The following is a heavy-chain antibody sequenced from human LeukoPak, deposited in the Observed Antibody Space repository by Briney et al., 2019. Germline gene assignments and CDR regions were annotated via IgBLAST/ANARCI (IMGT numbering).Heavy chain of an antibody. CDR1: GGSFSGYY. V-gene: IGHV4-34*01. Sequence: SETLSLTCAVYGGSFSGYYWSWIRQPPGKGLEWIGEINHSGSTNYNPSLKSRVTISVDASKNQFSLKLSSVTAADTAVYYCARDDSYLWFDPWGQGTLVTVSS. CDR2: INHSGST. CDR3: ARDDSYLWFDP. J-gene: IGHJ5*02. D-gene: IGHD1-1*01.